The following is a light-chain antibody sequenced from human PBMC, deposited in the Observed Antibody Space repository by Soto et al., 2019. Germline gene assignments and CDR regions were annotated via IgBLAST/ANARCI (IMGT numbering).Light chain of an antibody. CDR1: QSVDGW. J-gene: IGKJ1*01. V-gene: IGKV1-5*03. CDR2: KAS. Sequence: DFQMTQSPSTLSASVGDRVTITCRASQSVDGWLAWYQQKPGRAPRLLIYKASSLETGVPSRFSGSGSGTEFTLTISSRQPDDFATYYCQQYNGYSRTFGQGTKVEIK. CDR3: QQYNGYSRT.